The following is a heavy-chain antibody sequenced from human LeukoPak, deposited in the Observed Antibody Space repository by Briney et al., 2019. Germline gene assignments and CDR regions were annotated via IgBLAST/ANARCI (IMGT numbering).Heavy chain of an antibody. J-gene: IGHJ4*02. CDR1: GNTLRELP. Sequence: ASVKVSCKLSGNTLRELPIQWVRQAGGKGLEWMAGFDPENAEIVYAQKFQGRVTMTEDTSTNTAYMEFTSLTSDDTALYYCATRGSDFWSGFDYWGQGTQVTVSS. V-gene: IGHV1-24*01. CDR2: FDPENAEI. D-gene: IGHD3-3*01. CDR3: ATRGSDFWSGFDY.